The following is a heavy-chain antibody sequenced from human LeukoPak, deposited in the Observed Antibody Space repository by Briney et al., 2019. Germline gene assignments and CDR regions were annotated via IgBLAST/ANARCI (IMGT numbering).Heavy chain of an antibody. D-gene: IGHD3-22*01. CDR2: INPNSGGT. J-gene: IGHJ4*02. V-gene: IGHV1-2*02. CDR1: GYTFTGYY. Sequence: ASVKVSCKASGYTFTGYYMHWVRQAPGQGLEWMGWINPNSGGTNYAQKFQGRVTITADKSTSTAYMELSSLRSEDTAVYYCARDSYYDSSGLFDYWGQGTLVTVSS. CDR3: ARDSYYDSSGLFDY.